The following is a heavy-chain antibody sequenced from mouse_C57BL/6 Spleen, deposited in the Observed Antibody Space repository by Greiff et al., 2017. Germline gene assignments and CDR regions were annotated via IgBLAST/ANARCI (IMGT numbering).Heavy chain of an antibody. CDR2: ISYDGSN. Sequence: EVKLMESGPGLVKPSQSLSLTCSVTGYSITSGYYWNWIRQFPGNKLEWMGYISYDGSNNYNPSLKNRISITRDTSKNQFFLKLNSVTTEDTATYYCARDPHYDPWYFDVWGTGTTVTVSS. CDR1: GYSITSGYY. D-gene: IGHD2-4*01. V-gene: IGHV3-6*01. J-gene: IGHJ1*03. CDR3: ARDPHYDPWYFDV.